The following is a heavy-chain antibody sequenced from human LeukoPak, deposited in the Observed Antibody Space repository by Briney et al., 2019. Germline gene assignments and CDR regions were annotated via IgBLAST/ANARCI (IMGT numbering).Heavy chain of an antibody. V-gene: IGHV1-18*01. CDR2: ISAYNDLT. Sequence: ASVKVSCKASGYSFSNYGISWVRQAPGQGLEWMGWISAYNDLTKYAEKLQGRVTMTTDTSTSTAYLELRSLRSEDTAVYYCARDIGSSGDYWGQGTLVTVSS. D-gene: IGHD6-19*01. CDR1: GYSFSNYG. J-gene: IGHJ4*02. CDR3: ARDIGSSGDY.